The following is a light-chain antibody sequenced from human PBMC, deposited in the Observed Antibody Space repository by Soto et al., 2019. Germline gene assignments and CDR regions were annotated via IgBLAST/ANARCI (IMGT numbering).Light chain of an antibody. J-gene: IGLJ1*01. V-gene: IGLV2-23*02. CDR3: CSYAGNSTFV. Sequence: QSVLTQPASVSGSPGQLITISCTGTSSDVGSYNLVSWYQQLPGKAPKLIIYEVTERPSGVSNRFSGSKSGNTASLTISGLQAEDEAEYYCCSYAGNSTFVLGPGTKVTVL. CDR2: EVT. CDR1: SSDVGSYNL.